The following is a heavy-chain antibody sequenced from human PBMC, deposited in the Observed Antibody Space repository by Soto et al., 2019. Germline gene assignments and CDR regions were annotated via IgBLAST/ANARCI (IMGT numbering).Heavy chain of an antibody. Sequence: GGSLGLACAACGVSFSILAMSLVRQAPGKGLEWVSSISGRGVDTLYADSVKGRFTISRDNSRNTLYLQVNSLRAEDTAVYYCAKDQTDVTLFDYWGQGTLVTVSS. D-gene: IGHD2-21*02. CDR2: ISGRGVDT. V-gene: IGHV3-23*01. J-gene: IGHJ4*02. CDR1: GVSFSILA. CDR3: AKDQTDVTLFDY.